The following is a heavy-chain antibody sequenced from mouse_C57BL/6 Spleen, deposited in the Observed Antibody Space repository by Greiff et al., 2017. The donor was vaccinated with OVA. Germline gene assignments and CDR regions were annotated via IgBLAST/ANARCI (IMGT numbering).Heavy chain of an antibody. Sequence: EVQVVESGGGLVKPGGSLKLSCAASGFTFSSYAMSWVRQTPEKRLEWVATISDGGSYTYYPDNVKGRFTISRDNAKNNLYLQMSHLKSEDTAMYYCARGYDLYYAMDDGGQGTSVTVSS. D-gene: IGHD2-3*01. CDR2: ISDGGSYT. V-gene: IGHV5-4*01. CDR1: GFTFSSYA. J-gene: IGHJ4*01. CDR3: ARGYDLYYAMDD.